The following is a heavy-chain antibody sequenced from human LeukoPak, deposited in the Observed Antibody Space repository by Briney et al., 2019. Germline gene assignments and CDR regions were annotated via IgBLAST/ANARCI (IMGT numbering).Heavy chain of an antibody. CDR2: IYYSGST. CDR3: ARAPQVGAKNWFDP. D-gene: IGHD1-26*01. V-gene: IGHV4-4*02. Sequence: SGTLSLTCAVSGGSISSSHWWSWVRQPPGKGLEWIGSIYYSGSTYYNPSLKSRVTISVDTSKNQFSLKLSSVTAADTAVYYCARAPQVGAKNWFDPWGQGTLVTVSS. J-gene: IGHJ5*02. CDR1: GGSISSSHW.